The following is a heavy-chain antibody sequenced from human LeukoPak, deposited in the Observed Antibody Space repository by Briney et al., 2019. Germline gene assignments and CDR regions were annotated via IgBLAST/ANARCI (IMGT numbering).Heavy chain of an antibody. CDR1: GGTFSSYA. CDR3: ARAPIAVAGTTFDY. CDR2: SIPILGIA. J-gene: IGHJ4*02. Sequence: SVKVSCKASGGTFSSYAISWVRQAPGQGLEWMGRSIPILGIANYAQKFQGRVTITADKSTSTAYMELSSLRSEDTAVYYCARAPIAVAGTTFDYWGQGTLVTVSS. D-gene: IGHD6-19*01. V-gene: IGHV1-69*04.